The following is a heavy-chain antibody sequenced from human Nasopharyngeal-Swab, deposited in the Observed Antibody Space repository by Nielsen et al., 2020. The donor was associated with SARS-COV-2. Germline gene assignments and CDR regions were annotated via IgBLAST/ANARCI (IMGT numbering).Heavy chain of an antibody. J-gene: IGHJ6*02. Sequence: GESLKISCAASGLTVSNNYMTWVRQAPGKGLEWVSIVFSGVSTYYADSVKGRFTISRGNSKNTLYLQMNSLRAEDTAVYYCARPSIAARQNYYYGMDVWGQGTTVTVSS. V-gene: IGHV3-66*04. CDR2: VFSGVST. D-gene: IGHD6-6*01. CDR1: GLTVSNNY. CDR3: ARPSIAARQNYYYGMDV.